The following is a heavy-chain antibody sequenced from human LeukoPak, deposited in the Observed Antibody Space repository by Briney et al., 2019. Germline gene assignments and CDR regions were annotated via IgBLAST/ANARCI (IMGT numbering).Heavy chain of an antibody. CDR3: ARDLWQQMIQGYDY. CDR1: GFTFTTYG. J-gene: IGHJ4*02. Sequence: PGGSLRLSCAASGFTFTTYGVHWVRQAPGKGLEWVAVIWNDGSYKHYADSVKGRFTISRDDSKNTIYLQMNSLRAEDTAVYYCARDLWQQMIQGYDYWGQGTLVTVSS. CDR2: IWNDGSYK. V-gene: IGHV3-33*01. D-gene: IGHD6-13*01.